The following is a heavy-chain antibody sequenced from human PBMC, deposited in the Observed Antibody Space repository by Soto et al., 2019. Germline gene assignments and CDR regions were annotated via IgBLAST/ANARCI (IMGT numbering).Heavy chain of an antibody. CDR2: IDPTGSYP. CDR1: GYTFTNYG. Sequence: PXESLTVSRKASGYTFTNYGIILVRQMPGKGLEWMGRIDPTGSYPNYSPSFQGHVTISSDMSIRTAFLQWNTLRASDTAMYYCARIRANVFDSWGQGTLVTVSS. D-gene: IGHD4-17*01. V-gene: IGHV5-10-1*01. J-gene: IGHJ4*02. CDR3: ARIRANVFDS.